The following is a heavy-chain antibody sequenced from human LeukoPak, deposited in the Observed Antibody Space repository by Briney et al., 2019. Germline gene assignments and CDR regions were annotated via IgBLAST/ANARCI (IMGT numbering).Heavy chain of an antibody. Sequence: SETLSLTCVVYGGSFSGYYWSWIRQPPGKGLEWIGEINHSGSTNYNPSLKSRVTISVDTSKNQSSLKLSSVTAADTAVYYCARVGRDKGKDYWGQGTLVTVSS. D-gene: IGHD3/OR15-3a*01. CDR2: INHSGST. CDR1: GGSFSGYY. J-gene: IGHJ4*02. CDR3: ARVGRDKGKDY. V-gene: IGHV4-34*01.